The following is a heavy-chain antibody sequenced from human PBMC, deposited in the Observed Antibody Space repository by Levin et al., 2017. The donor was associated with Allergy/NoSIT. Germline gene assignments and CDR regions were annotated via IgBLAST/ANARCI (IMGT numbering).Heavy chain of an antibody. CDR1: GFTFSSYG. V-gene: IGHV3-33*01. Sequence: PGGSLRLSCAASGFTFSSYGMHWVRQAPGKGLEWVAVIWYDGSNKYYADSVKGRFTISRDNSKNTLYLQMNSLRAEDTAVYYCARGSGKYGMDVWGQGTTVTVSS. J-gene: IGHJ6*02. D-gene: IGHD3-10*01. CDR2: IWYDGSNK. CDR3: ARGSGKYGMDV.